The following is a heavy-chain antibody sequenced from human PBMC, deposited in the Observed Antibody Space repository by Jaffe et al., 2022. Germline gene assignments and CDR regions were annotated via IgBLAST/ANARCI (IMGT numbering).Heavy chain of an antibody. V-gene: IGHV4-61*02. CDR3: ARDRLAAPGIRDAFDV. D-gene: IGHD6-6*01. CDR2: VYLSGRT. J-gene: IGHJ3*01. Sequence: QVQLQESGPGLLKASQTLSLTCTVSGGSISSGSYYWSWIRQPAGKGLEWIGRVYLSGRTYYNPSLKSRVTISIDTTKDKFFLRLNSVTAADTAVYYCARDRLAAPGIRDAFDVWGQGTVVAVSS. CDR1: GGSISSGSYY.